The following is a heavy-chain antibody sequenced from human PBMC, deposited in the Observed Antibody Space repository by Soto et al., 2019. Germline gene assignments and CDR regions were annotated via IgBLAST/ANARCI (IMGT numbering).Heavy chain of an antibody. CDR2: ISYDGSNK. CDR3: AKLGNSNYGA. J-gene: IGHJ5*02. CDR1: GFTFSSYG. D-gene: IGHD4-4*01. V-gene: IGHV3-30*18. Sequence: QVQLVESRGGVVQPGRSLRLSCAASGFTFSSYGMHWVRQAPGKGLEWVAVISYDGSNKYYADSVKGRFTISRDNSKNTLYLQMNSLRAEDTAVYYCAKLGNSNYGAWGQGTLVTVSS.